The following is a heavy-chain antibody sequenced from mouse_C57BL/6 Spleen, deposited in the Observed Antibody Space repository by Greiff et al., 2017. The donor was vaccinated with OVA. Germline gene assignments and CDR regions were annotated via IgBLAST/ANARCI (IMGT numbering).Heavy chain of an antibody. CDR2: ISYDGSN. CDR3: AREGTTVVGFDY. D-gene: IGHD1-1*01. Sequence: EVKLMESGPGLVKPSQSLSLTCSVPGYSITSGYYWNWIRQFPGNKLEWMGYISYDGSNNYNPSLKNRISITRDTSKNQFFLKLNSVTTEDTATYYCAREGTTVVGFDYWGQGTTLTVSS. V-gene: IGHV3-6*01. J-gene: IGHJ2*01. CDR1: GYSITSGYY.